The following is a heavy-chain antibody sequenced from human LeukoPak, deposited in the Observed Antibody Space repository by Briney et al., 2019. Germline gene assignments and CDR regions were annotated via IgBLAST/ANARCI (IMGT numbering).Heavy chain of an antibody. CDR1: GYTFTGYY. J-gene: IGHJ4*02. Sequence: ASVKVSCKASGYTFTGYYMHWVRQAPGQGLEWMGWISAYNGNTNYAQKLQGRVTMTTDTSTSTAYMELRSLRSDDTAVYYCARDWGEYYYDSSANPGDYWGQGTLVTVSS. V-gene: IGHV1-18*04. CDR3: ARDWGEYYYDSSANPGDY. D-gene: IGHD3-22*01. CDR2: ISAYNGNT.